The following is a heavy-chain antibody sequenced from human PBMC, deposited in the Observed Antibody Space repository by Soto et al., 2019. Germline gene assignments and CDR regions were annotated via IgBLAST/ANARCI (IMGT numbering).Heavy chain of an antibody. J-gene: IGHJ5*02. V-gene: IGHV4-59*01. CDR2: IYYSGST. CDR1: GGSISSYY. D-gene: IGHD2-2*01. CDR3: ASGYCSSTSCYEGWFDP. Sequence: SETLSLPCTVAGGSISSYYWSWIRQPPGKGLEWIGYIYYSGSTNYNPSLKSRVTISVDTSKNQFSLKLSSVTAADTAVYYCASGYCSSTSCYEGWFDPWGQGTLVTVSS.